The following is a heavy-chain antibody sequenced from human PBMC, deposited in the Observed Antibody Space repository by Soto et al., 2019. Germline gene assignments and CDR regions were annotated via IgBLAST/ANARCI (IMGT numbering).Heavy chain of an antibody. D-gene: IGHD3-22*01. CDR3: ARWSTMIVVGLDY. CDR2: ISAYNGNT. J-gene: IGHJ4*02. V-gene: IGHV1-18*01. CDR1: GYTFTSYG. Sequence: QVQLVQSGAEVKKPGASVKVSCKASGYTFTSYGISWVRQAPGQGREWMGWISAYNGNTNYAQKLQGRVTMTTDTPTSTAYRELRSLRSDDTAVYYCARWSTMIVVGLDYWGQGTLVTVSS.